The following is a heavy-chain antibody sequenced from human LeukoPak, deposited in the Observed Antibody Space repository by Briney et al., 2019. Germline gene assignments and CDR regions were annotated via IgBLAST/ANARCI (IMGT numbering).Heavy chain of an antibody. CDR3: TRGHFGLDV. V-gene: IGHV3-11*03. CDR1: GFTFSDHY. Sequence: GGSLRLSCTASGFTFSDHYMSWVRQAPGKGLDWGSYISTSGDYTDYADSVKGRFTISRDNAKNSLYLQMNSLRAEDTGIYYCTRGHFGLDVWGQGTTVTVSS. CDR2: ISTSGDYT. J-gene: IGHJ6*02.